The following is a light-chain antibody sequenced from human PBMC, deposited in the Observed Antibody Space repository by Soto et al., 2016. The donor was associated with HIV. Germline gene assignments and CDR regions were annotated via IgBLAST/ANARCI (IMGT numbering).Light chain of an antibody. CDR2: SVS. CDR1: QGISNR. Sequence: DIQMSQTPSSVSASIGDGVTITCRASQGISNRLGWYQLKPGKAPRLLIYSVSTLYPGVPSRFSGSASGTDFTLTINNLQPEDLATYYCQQAYSFPRTFGPGTTVNIK. V-gene: IGKV1-12*01. J-gene: IGKJ3*01. CDR3: QQAYSFPRT.